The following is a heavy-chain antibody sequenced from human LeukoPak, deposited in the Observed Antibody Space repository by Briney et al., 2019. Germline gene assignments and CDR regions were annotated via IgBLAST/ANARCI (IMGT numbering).Heavy chain of an antibody. V-gene: IGHV3-53*01. Sequence: PGGSLRLSCAASGFTVSSNYMSWVRQAPGKGLEWVSVIYSGGSTYYADSVKGRFTISRDNSKNTLYLQMNSLRAEDTAVYCCARGSGLDAFDIWGQGTMVTVSS. CDR1: GFTVSSNY. CDR3: ARGSGLDAFDI. J-gene: IGHJ3*02. CDR2: IYSGGST. D-gene: IGHD3-10*01.